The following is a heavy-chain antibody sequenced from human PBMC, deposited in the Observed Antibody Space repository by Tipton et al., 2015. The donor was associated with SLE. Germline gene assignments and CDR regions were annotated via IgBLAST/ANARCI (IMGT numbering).Heavy chain of an antibody. CDR3: AKSPGERYFDWLRFYP. Sequence: SLRLSCAASGFTFSNYAMNWVRQAPGKGLEWVSGISGSGGNTYYADSVKGRFTISRDNSKNTLYLQMNSLRAEDTAVYYCAKSPGERYFDWLRFYPWGQGTLVTVSS. CDR2: ISGSGGNT. V-gene: IGHV3-23*01. CDR1: GFTFSNYA. J-gene: IGHJ5*01. D-gene: IGHD3-9*01.